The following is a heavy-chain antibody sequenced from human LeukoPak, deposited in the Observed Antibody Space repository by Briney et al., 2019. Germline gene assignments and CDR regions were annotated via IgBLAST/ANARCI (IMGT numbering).Heavy chain of an antibody. J-gene: IGHJ4*02. Sequence: GRSLRLSCAASGFTFYDYAMHWVRHAPGKGLEWVSGISWNSGSIDYADSVKGRFTISRDNAKISLYLQMNSLRAEDTALYYCAKGGYYYDSSGYYSYYFDYWGQGTLVTVSS. CDR3: AKGGYYYDSSGYYSYYFDY. CDR1: GFTFYDYA. CDR2: ISWNSGSI. D-gene: IGHD3-22*01. V-gene: IGHV3-9*01.